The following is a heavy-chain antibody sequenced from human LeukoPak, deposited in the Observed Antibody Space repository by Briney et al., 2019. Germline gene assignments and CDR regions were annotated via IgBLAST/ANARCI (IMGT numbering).Heavy chain of an antibody. CDR3: AISGRNHWFDP. J-gene: IGHJ5*02. Sequence: PSETLSLTCAVSGGSIINYYWGWIRQPPGKGLEWIGYIYYSGSTYYNPSLKSRVTISVDTSKNQFSLKLSSVTAADTAVYYCAISGRNHWFDPWGQGTLVTVSS. CDR1: GGSIINYY. CDR2: IYYSGST. V-gene: IGHV4-59*06. D-gene: IGHD1-26*01.